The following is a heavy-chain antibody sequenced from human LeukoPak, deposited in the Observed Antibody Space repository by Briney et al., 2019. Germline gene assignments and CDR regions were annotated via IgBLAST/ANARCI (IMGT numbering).Heavy chain of an antibody. CDR3: ARGRPYSGGYHLDY. CDR2: IYYSGST. Sequence: SETLSLTRTVSGDSTSSDRYYGGWVRHPPGKGLEWIGNIYYSGSTYYNPSLKSRVTMSVDTSKNQFFLKLNSVTAADTAVYYCARGRPYSGGYHLDYWGQGTLVTVSA. V-gene: IGHV4-39*02. CDR1: GDSTSSDRYY. J-gene: IGHJ4*02. D-gene: IGHD1-26*01.